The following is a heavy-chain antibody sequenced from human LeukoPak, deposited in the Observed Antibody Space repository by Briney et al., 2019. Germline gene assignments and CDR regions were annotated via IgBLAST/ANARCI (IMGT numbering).Heavy chain of an antibody. J-gene: IGHJ2*01. CDR2: ISYSGGT. Sequence: SETLSLTCTVSGGSISHYFWNWIRQSPRKGLEWIGYISYSGGTDHNPSLKSRVTLSVDTSTNQFSLNLTSVSAADTAVYYCARVRGARYFDLWGRGTLVTVSS. V-gene: IGHV4-59*01. D-gene: IGHD3-10*01. CDR1: GGSISHYF. CDR3: ARVRGARYFDL.